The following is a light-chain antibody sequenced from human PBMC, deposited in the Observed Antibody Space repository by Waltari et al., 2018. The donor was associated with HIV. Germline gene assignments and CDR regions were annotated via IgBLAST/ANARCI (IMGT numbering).Light chain of an antibody. CDR1: SSNIGTNP. Sequence: QSVLTQPPSVSTAPGQQATISCSGSSSNIGTNPVSWYQQFPGRVPNLLIYDTTARPSGIPDRFSGSKSGTSATLDITGLQTGDEADYYCGAWDNRLRSVVFGGGTKLAVL. V-gene: IGLV1-51*01. J-gene: IGLJ3*02. CDR2: DTT. CDR3: GAWDNRLRSVV.